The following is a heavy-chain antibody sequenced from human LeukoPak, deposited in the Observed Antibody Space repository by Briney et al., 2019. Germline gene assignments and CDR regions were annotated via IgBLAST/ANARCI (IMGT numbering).Heavy chain of an antibody. V-gene: IGHV4-34*01. J-gene: IGHJ4*02. CDR1: GGSFSGYY. CDR2: INHSGST. Sequence: SETLSLTCAVYGGSFSGYYWSWIRQPPGKGLEWIGEINHSGSTNYNPSLKSRVTISVDTSKNQFSLKLSSVTAADTAVYYCARKRGYSYRYARRVVYYFDYWGQGTLVTVSS. D-gene: IGHD5-18*01. CDR3: ARKRGYSYRYARRVVYYFDY.